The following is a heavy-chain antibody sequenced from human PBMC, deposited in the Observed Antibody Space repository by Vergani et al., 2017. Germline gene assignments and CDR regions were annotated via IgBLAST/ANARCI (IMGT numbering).Heavy chain of an antibody. CDR3: ASDLPYYYDSSGYYTPFDY. V-gene: IGHV1-18*01. Sequence: QVQLVQSGAEVKKPGASVKVSCKASGYTFTSYGISWVRQAPGQGLEGMGWISAYNGNTNYAQKLQGRVTMTTDTSTSTAYMELWSLRSDDTAVYYCASDLPYYYDSSGYYTPFDYWGQGTLVTVSS. J-gene: IGHJ4*02. CDR1: GYTFTSYG. CDR2: ISAYNGNT. D-gene: IGHD3-22*01.